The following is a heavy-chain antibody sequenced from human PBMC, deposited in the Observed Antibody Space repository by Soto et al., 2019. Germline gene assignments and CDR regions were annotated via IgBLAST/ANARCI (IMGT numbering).Heavy chain of an antibody. CDR1: GYTFINHA. V-gene: IGHV1-3*01. D-gene: IGHD6-6*01. CDR2: ISVGNGNT. CDR3: ARRAGRTFDY. Sequence: ASVKVSCKASGYTFINHAIHWVRQAPGQRLEWMGWISVGNGNTKYSPKFQGKVTISRDTSASTAYMELSSLRSEDTAVYYCARRAGRTFDYWGQGTLVTVSS. J-gene: IGHJ4*02.